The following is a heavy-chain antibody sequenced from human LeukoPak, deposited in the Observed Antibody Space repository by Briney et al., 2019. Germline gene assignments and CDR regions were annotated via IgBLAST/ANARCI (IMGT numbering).Heavy chain of an antibody. Sequence: SETLSLTCTVSGGSISSGSYCWSWIRQPPGKGLEWIGEINHSGSTNYNPSLKSRVTISVDTSKNQFSLKLSSVTAADTAVYYCARGGGRRYCTNGVCYVSWFDPWGQGTLVTVSS. CDR3: ARGGGRRYCTNGVCYVSWFDP. V-gene: IGHV4-39*07. J-gene: IGHJ5*02. CDR1: GGSISSGSYC. D-gene: IGHD2-8*01. CDR2: INHSGST.